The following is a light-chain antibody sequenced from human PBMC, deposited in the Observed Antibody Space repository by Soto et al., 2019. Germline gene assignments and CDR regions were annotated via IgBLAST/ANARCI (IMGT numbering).Light chain of an antibody. Sequence: QSALTQPASVSGSPGQSITISCTGTSSDIGGYNYVSWYQQHPGNAPKLMIYDVSNRPSGVSNRFSGSKSGNTASLTISGLHAADEADYSCSSYAISSTLFGGGTQLTVL. J-gene: IGLJ3*02. CDR3: SSYAISSTL. CDR1: SSDIGGYNY. V-gene: IGLV2-14*01. CDR2: DVS.